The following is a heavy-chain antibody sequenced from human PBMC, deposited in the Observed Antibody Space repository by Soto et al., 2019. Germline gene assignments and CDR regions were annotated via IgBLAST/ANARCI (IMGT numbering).Heavy chain of an antibody. V-gene: IGHV4-4*02. CDR3: ARYDYGSGNDYNIDY. D-gene: IGHD3-10*01. CDR2: IHHGGST. Sequence: QVQLQESGPGLMKPSGTLSLTCAVSGASISSSNWWSWVRQAPGKGLEWIGEIHHGGSTNYNPSLESRVTLSVDKSKNQFSLKLSSVTAADTAVYYCARYDYGSGNDYNIDYWGQGTLVTVSS. J-gene: IGHJ4*02. CDR1: GASISSSNW.